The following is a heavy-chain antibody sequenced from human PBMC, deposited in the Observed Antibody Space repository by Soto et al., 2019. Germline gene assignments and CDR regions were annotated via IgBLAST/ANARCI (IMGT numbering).Heavy chain of an antibody. CDR2: ISYDGSNK. Sequence: GGSLRLSCAASGFTFSSYVMHWVRQAPGKGLEWVAVISYDGSNKYYADSVKGRFTISRDNSKNTLYLQMNSLRAEDTAVYYCAARSSGQDAFDIWGQGTMVTVSS. CDR1: GFTFSSYV. D-gene: IGHD6-6*01. CDR3: AARSSGQDAFDI. J-gene: IGHJ3*02. V-gene: IGHV3-30*03.